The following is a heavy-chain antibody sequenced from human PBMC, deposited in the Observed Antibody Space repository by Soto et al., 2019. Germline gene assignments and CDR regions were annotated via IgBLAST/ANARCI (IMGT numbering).Heavy chain of an antibody. D-gene: IGHD3-9*01. CDR1: GGSISSSNW. J-gene: IGHJ4*02. V-gene: IGHV4-61*01. CDR3: ARARNFLTGSYKGGFYYFDY. Sequence: SETLSLTCAVSGGSISSSNWWSWIRPSPGKGLEWIGYMSYSGSTTYNPSLKSRVTISLHTSNNQFSLDLNSVTAADTAVYYCARARNFLTGSYKGGFYYFDYWGQGTLVTVSS. CDR2: MSYSGST.